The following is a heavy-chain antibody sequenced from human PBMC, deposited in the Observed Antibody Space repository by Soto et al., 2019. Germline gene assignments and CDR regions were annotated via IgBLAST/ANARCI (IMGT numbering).Heavy chain of an antibody. CDR3: AHRLREHIILPILRPFDY. Sequence: QITLKQSGPTLVKPTQTLTLTCTFSGFSMNTPGVGVGWIRQPPGKALECLAVIHWNDYKRYSPSLKNRLSINKDTSKNQVVLTMADMDHVDSATYFCAHRLREHIILPILRPFDYWGQGILVTVSS. V-gene: IGHV2-5*01. CDR1: GFSMNTPGVG. J-gene: IGHJ4*02. CDR2: IHWNDYK. D-gene: IGHD3-10*01.